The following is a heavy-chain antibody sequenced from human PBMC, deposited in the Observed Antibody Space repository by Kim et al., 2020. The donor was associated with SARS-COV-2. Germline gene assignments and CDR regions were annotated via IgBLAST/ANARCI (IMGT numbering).Heavy chain of an antibody. CDR3: ARPHSSSWGGIYYYAMDV. D-gene: IGHD6-13*01. V-gene: IGHV3-30-3*01. CDR1: GFTFSSYA. J-gene: IGHJ6*02. Sequence: GGSLRLSCAASGFTFSSYAIHWVRQAPGKGLEWVAVISFDGGVKYYTDSVKDRFTISRDNSRNTLYLQMNSLRTEDTAVYYCARPHSSSWGGIYYYAMDVWAKGPRSPSP. CDR2: ISFDGGVK.